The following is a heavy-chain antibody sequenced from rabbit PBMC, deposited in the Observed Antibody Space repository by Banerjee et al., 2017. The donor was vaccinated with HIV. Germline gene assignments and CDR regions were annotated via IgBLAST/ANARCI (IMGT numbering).Heavy chain of an antibody. CDR3: ARLSFYDGNTF. J-gene: IGHJ3*01. D-gene: IGHD4-2*01. V-gene: IGHV1S40*01. CDR1: GFDFSSGYC. Sequence: QSLEESGGDLVKPGASLTLTCTASGFDFSSGYCMCWVRQAPGRGLELIACIYTSSGSTDYASWAKGRFTISKTSSTTMTLQVTSLTAADTATYFCARLSFYDGNTFWGQGTLVTVS. CDR2: IYTSSGST.